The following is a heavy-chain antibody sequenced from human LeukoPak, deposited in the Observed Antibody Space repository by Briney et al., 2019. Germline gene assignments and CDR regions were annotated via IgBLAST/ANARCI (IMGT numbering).Heavy chain of an antibody. Sequence: GGSLRLSCAASGFTFDDYAMHWVRQAPGKGLEWVSGISWNSGSIGCADSVKGRFTISRDNGKNSLYLQMNSLRAEDTALYYCAKDVSARPINPFDYWGQGTLVTVSS. D-gene: IGHD6-6*01. J-gene: IGHJ4*02. CDR3: AKDVSARPINPFDY. CDR2: ISWNSGSI. CDR1: GFTFDDYA. V-gene: IGHV3-9*01.